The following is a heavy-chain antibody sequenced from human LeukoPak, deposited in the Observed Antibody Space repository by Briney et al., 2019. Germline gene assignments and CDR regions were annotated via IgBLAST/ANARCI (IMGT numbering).Heavy chain of an antibody. CDR1: GGSFSGYY. CDR2: INHSGST. J-gene: IGHJ4*02. V-gene: IGHV4-34*01. Sequence: SETLSLTCAVYGGSFSGYYWSWIRQPPGKGLEWIGEINHSGSTNYNPSLKSRVTISVDTSKNQFSLKLTSVTAADTAVYYCTRGVCSGGSCYSEWNYWGQGTLVTVSS. D-gene: IGHD2-15*01. CDR3: TRGVCSGGSCYSEWNY.